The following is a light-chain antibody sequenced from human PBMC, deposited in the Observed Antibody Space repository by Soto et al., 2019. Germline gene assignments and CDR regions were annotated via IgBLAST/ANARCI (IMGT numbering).Light chain of an antibody. CDR2: GAS. CDR3: QQYNNWPWT. Sequence: EIVMTQSPATLPVSPGERVTLSCRTSQSISSNLAWYQQKPGQAPRLLIYGASTRATGIPARFSGSGSGTEFTLTVSSLQPEDFAVYYCQQYNNWPWTFGQGTKV. CDR1: QSISSN. J-gene: IGKJ1*01. V-gene: IGKV3-15*01.